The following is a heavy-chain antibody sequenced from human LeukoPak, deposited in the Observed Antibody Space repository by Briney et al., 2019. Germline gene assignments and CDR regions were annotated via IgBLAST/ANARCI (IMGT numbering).Heavy chain of an antibody. CDR2: IYTSGST. CDR1: GGSISSYY. J-gene: IGHJ6*02. D-gene: IGHD1-14*01. Sequence: SETLSLTCTVSGGSISSYYWSWIRQPAGKGLEWIGRIYTSGSTNYNPSLKSRVTMSVDTSKNQFSLKLSSVTAADTAVYYCARGTLQFGYYYYYGMDVWGQGTRSPSP. V-gene: IGHV4-4*07. CDR3: ARGTLQFGYYYYYGMDV.